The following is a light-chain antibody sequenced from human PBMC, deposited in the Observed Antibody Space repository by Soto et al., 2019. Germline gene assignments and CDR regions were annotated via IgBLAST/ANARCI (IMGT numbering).Light chain of an antibody. CDR2: GAS. CDR1: QSLTSNY. Sequence: EIVLTQSPGTLSLSPGERATLSCRASQSLTSNYLAWYQQKPGQAPRLLIYGASNRAAGIPDRFSGSGSGTDFTLTISRLEPEDFAVYYCQQYGSSLLTFGPGTKVDIK. J-gene: IGKJ3*01. V-gene: IGKV3-20*01. CDR3: QQYGSSLLT.